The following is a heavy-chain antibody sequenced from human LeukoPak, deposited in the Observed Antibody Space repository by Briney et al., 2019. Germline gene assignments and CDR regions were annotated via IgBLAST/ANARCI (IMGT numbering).Heavy chain of an antibody. Sequence: PSETLSLTCTVSGGSISSYYWSWIRQPPGKGLEWIGSIYYSGSTYYNPSLKSRVTISVDTSKNQFSLKLSSVTAADTAVYYCARSPRGYSYEYYFDYWGQGTLVTVSS. CDR2: IYYSGST. V-gene: IGHV4-59*05. D-gene: IGHD5-18*01. CDR1: GGSISSYY. CDR3: ARSPRGYSYEYYFDY. J-gene: IGHJ4*02.